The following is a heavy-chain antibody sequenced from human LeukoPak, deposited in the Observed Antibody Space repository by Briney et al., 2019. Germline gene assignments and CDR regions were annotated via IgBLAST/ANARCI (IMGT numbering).Heavy chain of an antibody. D-gene: IGHD2/OR15-2a*01. CDR1: GGSISSYY. Sequence: SETLSLTCTVSGGSISSYYRSWVRQPPGKGLEWVGSIYYSGSSNYHPSFKSRLPISVDPTTNQSSLRLISVTAADTAVYYCARHARGSGWLYGYWGQGTLVTVSS. J-gene: IGHJ4*02. CDR2: IYYSGSS. CDR3: ARHARGSGWLYGY. V-gene: IGHV4-59*08.